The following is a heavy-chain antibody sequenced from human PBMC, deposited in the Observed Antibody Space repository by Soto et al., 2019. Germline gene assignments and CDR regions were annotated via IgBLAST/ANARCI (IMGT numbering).Heavy chain of an antibody. D-gene: IGHD3-22*01. CDR1: GFTVNSNY. CDR2: IYSGGTT. V-gene: IGHV3-66*01. Sequence: EVQLVESGGGLVQPGGSLGLSYAASGFTVNSNYMSWVRQAPGKGLEWVSVIYSGGTTYYADSVKGRFTISRDNSKNTLYLQMNSLRAEDTAVYYCARNGDSSDYRGWFDPWGQGTLVTVSS. CDR3: ARNGDSSDYRGWFDP. J-gene: IGHJ5*02.